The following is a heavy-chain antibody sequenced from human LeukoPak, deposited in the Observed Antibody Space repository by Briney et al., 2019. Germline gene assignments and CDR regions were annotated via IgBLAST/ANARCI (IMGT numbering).Heavy chain of an antibody. J-gene: IGHJ5*02. D-gene: IGHD2-15*01. Sequence: SETLSLTCTVSGGSLSSSSYYWGWIRQPPGKGLEWIGSTYYSGSTYYNPSLKSRVTIFVDTSKNQFSLKLSSVTAADTAVYYCARHGRGYCGGSSCYNWFDPWGQGTLVTVSS. CDR1: GGSLSSSSYY. CDR2: TYYSGST. V-gene: IGHV4-39*01. CDR3: ARHGRGYCGGSSCYNWFDP.